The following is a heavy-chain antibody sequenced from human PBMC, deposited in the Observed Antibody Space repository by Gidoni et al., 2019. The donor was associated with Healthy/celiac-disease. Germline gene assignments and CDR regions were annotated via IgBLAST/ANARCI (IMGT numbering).Heavy chain of an antibody. V-gene: IGHV3-23*01. CDR3: AKDLLGGYSYGYNY. Sequence: EVQLLESGGGLVQPGGSLRLSCAASGFTFSSYAMSWVRQAPGKGLELVSAIRGSGGSTYYADSVKGRFTISRDNSKNTLYLQMNSLRAEDTAVYYCAKDLLGGYSYGYNYWGQGTLVTVSS. J-gene: IGHJ4*02. CDR2: IRGSGGST. CDR1: GFTFSSYA. D-gene: IGHD5-18*01.